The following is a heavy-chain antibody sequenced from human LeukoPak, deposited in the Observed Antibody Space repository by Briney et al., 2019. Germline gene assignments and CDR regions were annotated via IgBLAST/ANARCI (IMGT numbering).Heavy chain of an antibody. D-gene: IGHD6-13*01. J-gene: IGHJ4*02. V-gene: IGHV4-39*01. CDR2: IYYSGST. CDR1: GGSISSSSYY. Sequence: SETLSLTCTVSGGSISSSSYYWGWIRQPPGKGLEWIGSIYYSGSTYYNPSLKSRVTISVDTSKNQFSLKLSSVTAADTAVYYCARGRAAADYWGQGTLVTVSS. CDR3: ARGRAAADY.